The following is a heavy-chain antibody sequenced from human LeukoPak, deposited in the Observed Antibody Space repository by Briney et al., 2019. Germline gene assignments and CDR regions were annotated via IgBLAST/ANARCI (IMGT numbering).Heavy chain of an antibody. CDR3: AKDARGGFDY. Sequence: GGSLRLSCAASGFTFSSYGMHWVRQAPGKGLEWVAVISYDGSNKYYADSVKGRFTISRDNSKNTLYLQMNSLRAEDTAVYYRAKDARGGFDYWGQGTLVTVSS. CDR2: ISYDGSNK. CDR1: GFTFSSYG. D-gene: IGHD3-16*01. V-gene: IGHV3-30*18. J-gene: IGHJ4*02.